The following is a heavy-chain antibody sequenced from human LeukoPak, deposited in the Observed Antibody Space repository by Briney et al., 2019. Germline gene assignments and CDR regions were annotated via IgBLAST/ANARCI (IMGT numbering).Heavy chain of an antibody. CDR3: ARRYSTTTWYYFDY. Sequence: SETLSLTCAVSGGSISSSSHRWGWIRQPPGQGLEWIVSMSSSGSTNYNPSLQSRATISVDTSKNQFSLRLSSVTAADTAVYYCARRYSTTTWYYFDYWGQGTLVTVSS. CDR2: MSSSGST. D-gene: IGHD2-8*01. J-gene: IGHJ4*02. V-gene: IGHV4-39*01. CDR1: GGSISSSSHR.